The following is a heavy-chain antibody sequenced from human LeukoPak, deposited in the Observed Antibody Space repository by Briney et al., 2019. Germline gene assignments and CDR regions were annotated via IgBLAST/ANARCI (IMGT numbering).Heavy chain of an antibody. J-gene: IGHJ3*02. D-gene: IGHD5-18*01. V-gene: IGHV3-21*01. CDR2: ISSSGSYI. CDR3: ARVVDTAMVLYGAFDI. Sequence: GGSLRLSCAASGFTFSSYSMNWVRQAPGKGLEWVSSISSSGSYIYYADSVKGRFTISRDNAKKSLYLEMNSLRAEDTAVYYCARVVDTAMVLYGAFDIWGQGTMVTVYS. CDR1: GFTFSSYS.